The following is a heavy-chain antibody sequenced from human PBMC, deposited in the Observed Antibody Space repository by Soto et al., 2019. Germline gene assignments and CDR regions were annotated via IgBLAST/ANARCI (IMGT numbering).Heavy chain of an antibody. D-gene: IGHD3-10*01. CDR1: GDSVSSNSAA. CDR2: TYYRSKWYN. CDR3: ARDRAMVRGVPYYYGMDV. J-gene: IGHJ6*02. V-gene: IGHV6-1*01. Sequence: SQTLSLTCAISGDSVSSNSAAWNWIRQSPSRGLEWLGRTYYRSKWYNDYAVSVKSRITINPDTSKNHFSLQLTPVPPEDTAVYYCARDRAMVRGVPYYYGMDVWGQGTTVTVSS.